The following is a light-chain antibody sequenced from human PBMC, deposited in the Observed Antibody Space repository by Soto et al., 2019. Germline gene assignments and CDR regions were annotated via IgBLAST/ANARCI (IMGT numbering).Light chain of an antibody. CDR2: EVT. Sequence: QSALTQPASVSGSPGQSITISCTGTSSDIGADDFVSWYQHHPDKTPKLIIFEVTYWPTGISHRFSASKSGNTASLTISGLEAEDEAFYYCSSYRKTTFPHVVFGGGTKVTVL. CDR3: SSYRKTTFPHVV. J-gene: IGLJ2*01. V-gene: IGLV2-14*01. CDR1: SSDIGADDF.